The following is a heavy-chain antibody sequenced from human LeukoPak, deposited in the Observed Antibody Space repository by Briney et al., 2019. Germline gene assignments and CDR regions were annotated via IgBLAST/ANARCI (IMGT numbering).Heavy chain of an antibody. J-gene: IGHJ6*03. V-gene: IGHV3-64*01. D-gene: IGHD2-2*01. CDR3: ARVPAAMYYSYMDV. Sequence: GGSLRLSCAASGFTFSSYALHWVRQAPGKGLEYVSAISSDGGSTFYANSVKGRFTISRDNSKNTLYLQMGSLRTEDMAVYYCARVPAAMYYSYMDVWGKGTTVTVSS. CDR1: GFTFSSYA. CDR2: ISSDGGST.